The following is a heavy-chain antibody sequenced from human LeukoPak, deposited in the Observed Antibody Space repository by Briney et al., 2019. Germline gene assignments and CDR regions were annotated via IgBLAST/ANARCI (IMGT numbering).Heavy chain of an antibody. D-gene: IGHD2-21*02. CDR2: FDPEDGET. Sequence: ASVKVSCKVSRYTLTELSMHWVRQAPGKGLEWMGGFDPEDGETIYAQKFQGRVTTTEDTSTDTAYMELSSLRSEDTAVYYCATSYCGGDCYSGSPIDYWGQGTLVTVSS. J-gene: IGHJ4*02. V-gene: IGHV1-24*01. CDR1: RYTLTELS. CDR3: ATSYCGGDCYSGSPIDY.